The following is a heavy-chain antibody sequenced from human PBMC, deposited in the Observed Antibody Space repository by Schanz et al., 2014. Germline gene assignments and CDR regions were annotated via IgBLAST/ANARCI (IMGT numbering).Heavy chain of an antibody. CDR2: ISDYNGKT. D-gene: IGHD3-10*01. CDR3: ARHRFGVFYYGLDV. V-gene: IGHV1-18*01. Sequence: QLVQSGSEFRKPGASVKVSCTASGYTLKNYGISWVRQAPGLGLEWMGWISDYNGKTNYAQKFQDRVIMSTDRSSSTAYLELRSLTSDDSAIYYCARHRFGVFYYGLDVWGQGTTILVSS. CDR1: GYTLKNYG. J-gene: IGHJ6*02.